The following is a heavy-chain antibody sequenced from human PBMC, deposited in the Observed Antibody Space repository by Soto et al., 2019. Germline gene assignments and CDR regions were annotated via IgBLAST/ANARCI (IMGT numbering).Heavy chain of an antibody. J-gene: IGHJ4*02. CDR1: GGSISSGDYF. CDR2: IYYSGST. Sequence: QVQLQESGPGLVKPSQTLSLTCTVSGGSISSGDYFWAWIRQPPGKGLEWIGYIYYSGSTYYNPSLKSRVTISVDTSKNQFSLKLSSVTAADTAVYYCARSPLDYGDYYYFDQWGQGTLVTVSS. V-gene: IGHV4-30-4*01. D-gene: IGHD4-17*01. CDR3: ARSPLDYGDYYYFDQ.